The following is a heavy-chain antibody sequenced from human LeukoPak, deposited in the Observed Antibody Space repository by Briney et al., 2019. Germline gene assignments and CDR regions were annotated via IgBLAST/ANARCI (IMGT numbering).Heavy chain of an antibody. V-gene: IGHV4-39*01. CDR2: IYDSGST. J-gene: IGHJ4*02. CDR3: TRLLHDSRGYYYFDQ. Sequence: PSETLCLTCTVSGGSISSSSNYWGWVRQPPGRGLEWNGSIYDSGSTYPNPSLKSRVTMSVDTYKNQFSLNLNSVTAADTAMYFCTRLLHDSRGYYYFDQWGQGTLATVSS. CDR1: GGSISSSSNY. D-gene: IGHD3-22*01.